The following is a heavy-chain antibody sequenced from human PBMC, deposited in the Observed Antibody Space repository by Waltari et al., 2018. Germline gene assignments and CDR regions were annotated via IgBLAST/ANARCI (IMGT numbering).Heavy chain of an antibody. V-gene: IGHV4-59*01. CDR3: ARGDTTLYYYYMDV. Sequence: QVQLQESGPGLVKPSETLSLTCTVSGGPISSYYWSWIRQPPGKGLEWIGYIYYSGSTNYNPSLKSRVTISVDTSKNQFSLKLSSVTAADTAVYYCARGDTTLYYYYMDVWGKGTTVTVSS. CDR2: IYYSGST. J-gene: IGHJ6*03. CDR1: GGPISSYY. D-gene: IGHD1-1*01.